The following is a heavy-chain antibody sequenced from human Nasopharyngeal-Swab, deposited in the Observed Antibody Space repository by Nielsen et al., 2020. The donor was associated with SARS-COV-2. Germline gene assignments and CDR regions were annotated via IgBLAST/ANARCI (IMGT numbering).Heavy chain of an antibody. CDR1: GFTFSSYG. D-gene: IGHD5-24*01. CDR3: ARDQEMATITSWFDP. J-gene: IGHJ5*02. CDR2: IWYDGSNK. V-gene: IGHV3-33*01. Sequence: GESLKIYCAASGFTFSSYGMHWVRQAPGKGLEWVAVIWYDGSNKYYADSVKGRFTISRDNSKNTLYLQMNSLRAEDTAVYYCARDQEMATITSWFDPWGKGTLVTVSS.